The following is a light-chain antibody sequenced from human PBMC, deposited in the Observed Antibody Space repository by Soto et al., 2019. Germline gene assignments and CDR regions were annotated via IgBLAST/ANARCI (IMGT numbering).Light chain of an antibody. Sequence: EIVMTQSPATLSVSPGERATLSCRASQSVSSNLAWYQQKPGQAPRLLIYGASTRATGIPVRFSGSGSGTEFSLTISRLQSEDFAVYHCQQYNNWPPWTFGQGTKVDNK. V-gene: IGKV3-15*01. J-gene: IGKJ1*01. CDR1: QSVSSN. CDR2: GAS. CDR3: QQYNNWPPWT.